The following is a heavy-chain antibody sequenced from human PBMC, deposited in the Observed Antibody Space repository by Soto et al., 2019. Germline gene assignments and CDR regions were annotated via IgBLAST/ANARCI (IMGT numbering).Heavy chain of an antibody. CDR1: GYTFTSDA. CDR2: INVGTGYT. V-gene: IGHV1-3*01. D-gene: IGHD3-22*01. J-gene: IGHJ3*01. CDR3: ARARAWGSNYDDAAFDA. Sequence: VPLVQSGAEVKKPGASVKVSCRASGYTFTSDAMHWVRQAPGQGLEWLGWINVGTGYTTFSQKFQGRVSITRVTYASTAYMELSSLRSEDTAIYYCARARAWGSNYDDAAFDAWGQGTKVTVSS.